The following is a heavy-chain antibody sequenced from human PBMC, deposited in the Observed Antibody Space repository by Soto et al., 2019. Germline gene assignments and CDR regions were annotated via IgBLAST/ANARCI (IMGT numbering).Heavy chain of an antibody. CDR2: IYYSGST. CDR3: ARRPSGVVIFDY. D-gene: IGHD3-3*01. CDR1: GGSVSSGSYY. Sequence: QVQLQESGPGLVKPSETLSPTCTVSGGSVSSGSYYWSWIRQPPGKGLEWIGYIYYSGSTNYNPSLKIRVSIWVETSKNQFSLKLSSVPAADTAVYYCARRPSGVVIFDYWGQGTLVTVSS. V-gene: IGHV4-61*01. J-gene: IGHJ4*02.